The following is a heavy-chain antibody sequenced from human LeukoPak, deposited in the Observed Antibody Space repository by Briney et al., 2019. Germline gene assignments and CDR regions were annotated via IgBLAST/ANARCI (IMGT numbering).Heavy chain of an antibody. D-gene: IGHD3-3*01. Sequence: SETLSLTCAVYGGSFSGYYWSWIRQPPEKGLEWIGEINHSGSTNYNPSLKSRVTISVDTSKNQFSLKLSSVTAADTAVYYCARTYDFWSGVAYNWFDPWGQGTLVTVSS. CDR1: GGSFSGYY. CDR2: INHSGST. V-gene: IGHV4-34*01. J-gene: IGHJ5*02. CDR3: ARTYDFWSGVAYNWFDP.